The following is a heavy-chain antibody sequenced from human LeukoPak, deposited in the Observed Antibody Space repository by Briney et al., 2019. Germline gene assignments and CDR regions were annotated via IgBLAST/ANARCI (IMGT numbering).Heavy chain of an antibody. V-gene: IGHV3-23*01. CDR2: ISDNGGRT. CDR3: ARGCDSGWCSY. D-gene: IGHD6-19*01. J-gene: IGHJ4*02. Sequence: QPGGSLRLSCAASGFTFSSYAMNWVRQAPGKGLEWVSLISDNGGRTYYADSVKGRFTISRDNSKNMMYLQMNSLRAEDTAVYYCARGCDSGWCSYWGQGTLVTVSS. CDR1: GFTFSSYA.